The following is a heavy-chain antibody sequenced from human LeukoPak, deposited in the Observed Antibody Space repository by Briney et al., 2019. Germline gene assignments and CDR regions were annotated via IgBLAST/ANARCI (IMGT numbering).Heavy chain of an antibody. CDR2: ISAYNGNT. Sequence: ASVKVSCKASGYTFTSYGISWVRQAPGQGLEWMGWISAYNGNTNYAQKLQGRVTMTTDTSTSTAYMELRSLRSDDTAVYYCARCLCSGDFVAQDAFDIWGQGTMVTVSS. CDR3: ARCLCSGDFVAQDAFDI. D-gene: IGHD2-21*02. CDR1: GYTFTSYG. V-gene: IGHV1-18*01. J-gene: IGHJ3*02.